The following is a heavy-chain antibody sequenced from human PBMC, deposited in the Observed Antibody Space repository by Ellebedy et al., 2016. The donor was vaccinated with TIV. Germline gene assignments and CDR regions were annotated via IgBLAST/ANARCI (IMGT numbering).Heavy chain of an antibody. CDR3: ARETHRGYVVALDY. D-gene: IGHD5-12*01. J-gene: IGHJ4*02. V-gene: IGHV1-18*04. CDR1: GYTFTNYD. Sequence: AASVKVSCKASGYTFTNYDLSWARQAPGQGLEWMGWISGYNGHTNYAQKLQGRVTMTTDTSTSTAYMELRSLRSDDTAVYYCARETHRGYVVALDYWGPGALVTVSS. CDR2: ISGYNGHT.